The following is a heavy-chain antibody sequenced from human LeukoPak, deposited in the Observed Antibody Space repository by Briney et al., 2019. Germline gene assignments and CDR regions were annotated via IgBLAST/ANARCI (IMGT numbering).Heavy chain of an antibody. J-gene: IGHJ4*02. Sequence: PGGSLRLSCAASGFSFNNYDIHWVRQASGKGLERVSAIDSAGDTYYPGSVKGRFTISRDNSKNTLYLQMNSLRAEDTAVYYCAKDTGVVPAAMLDYWGQGTLVTVSS. CDR3: AKDTGVVPAAMLDY. CDR2: IDSAGDT. D-gene: IGHD2-2*01. CDR1: GFSFNNYD. V-gene: IGHV3-13*01.